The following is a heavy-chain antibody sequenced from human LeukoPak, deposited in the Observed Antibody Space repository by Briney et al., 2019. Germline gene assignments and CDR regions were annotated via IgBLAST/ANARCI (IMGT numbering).Heavy chain of an antibody. V-gene: IGHV1-18*01. D-gene: IGHD2-2*01. CDR1: GYTFTSYG. Sequence: ASVKVSCKASGYTFTSYGISWVRQAPGQGLEWMGWISAYNGNTNYAQKLQGRVTMTTDTSTSTAYMELRSLRSDDTAVYYCASSYCSSTSCPFDYWGQGTLVTVSS. CDR2: ISAYNGNT. CDR3: ASSYCSSTSCPFDY. J-gene: IGHJ4*02.